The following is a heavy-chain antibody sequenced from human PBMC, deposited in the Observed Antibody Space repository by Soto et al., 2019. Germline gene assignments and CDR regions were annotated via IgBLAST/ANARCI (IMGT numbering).Heavy chain of an antibody. CDR1: GFSFSSYG. Sequence: GGSLRLSCAASGFSFSSYGMHWVRQAPGKGLEWLAVISHDGSDEYYADSVKGRFTISRDNSKNTLYVQMNSLRGEDTAVYYCAKDGLQLWPPSVTPFFDCWGQGTLVTVSS. V-gene: IGHV3-30*18. D-gene: IGHD5-18*01. CDR3: AKDGLQLWPPSVTPFFDC. J-gene: IGHJ4*02. CDR2: ISHDGSDE.